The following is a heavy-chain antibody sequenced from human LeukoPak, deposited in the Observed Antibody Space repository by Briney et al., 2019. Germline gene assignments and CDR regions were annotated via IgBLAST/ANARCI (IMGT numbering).Heavy chain of an antibody. CDR2: IYYSGST. D-gene: IGHD5-24*01. Sequence: SETLSLTCAVYGGSFSGYYWSWIRQPPGKGLEWIGYIYYSGSTNYNPSLKSRVTISVDTSKNQFSLKLSSVTAADTAVYYCARDRDGYSPFDYWGQGTLVTVSS. V-gene: IGHV4-59*01. CDR3: ARDRDGYSPFDY. J-gene: IGHJ4*02. CDR1: GGSFSGYY.